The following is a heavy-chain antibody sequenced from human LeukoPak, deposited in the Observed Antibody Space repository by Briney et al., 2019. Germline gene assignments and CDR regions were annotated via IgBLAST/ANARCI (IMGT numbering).Heavy chain of an antibody. Sequence: GRSLRLSCAASGFTFSSYAMHWVRQAPGKGLEWVAVISYDGSNKYYADSVKGRFTISRDNSKNTLYLQMNSLRAEDTAVYYCARAAINPSIAGYWGQGTLVTVSS. CDR3: ARAAINPSIAGY. CDR2: ISYDGSNK. V-gene: IGHV3-30-3*01. CDR1: GFTFSSYA. D-gene: IGHD6-6*01. J-gene: IGHJ4*02.